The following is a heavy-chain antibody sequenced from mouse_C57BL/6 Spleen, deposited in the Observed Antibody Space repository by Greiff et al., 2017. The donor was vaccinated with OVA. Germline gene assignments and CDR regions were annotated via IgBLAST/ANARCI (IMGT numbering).Heavy chain of an antibody. Sequence: EVQLQQSGPELVKPGASVKISCKASGYTFTDYYMNWVKQSHGKSLEWIGDINPNNGGTSYNQKFKGKATLTVDKSSSTAYMELRSLTSEDSAVYYGARSTTVVARGWYFDVWGTGTTVTVSS. D-gene: IGHD1-1*01. J-gene: IGHJ1*03. V-gene: IGHV1-26*01. CDR1: GYTFTDYY. CDR3: ARSTTVVARGWYFDV. CDR2: INPNNGGT.